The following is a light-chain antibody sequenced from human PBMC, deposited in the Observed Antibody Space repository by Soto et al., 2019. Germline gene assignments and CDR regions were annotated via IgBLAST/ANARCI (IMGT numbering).Light chain of an antibody. CDR2: DTS. Sequence: EIVLTQSPATLSLSPGETATLSCRTSQSVTSYLAWFQQRPGQAPRLLIYDTSNRAPGIPARFSGSGYGTDFTLTISSLESEDSAVYYCQQRSDWPRLTFGGGTKAEIK. CDR1: QSVTSY. V-gene: IGKV3-11*01. J-gene: IGKJ4*01. CDR3: QQRSDWPRLT.